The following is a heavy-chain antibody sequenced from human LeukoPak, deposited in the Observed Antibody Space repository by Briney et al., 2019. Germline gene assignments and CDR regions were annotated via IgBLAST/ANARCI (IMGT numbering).Heavy chain of an antibody. CDR3: ARHALHYDNSGYYFAY. J-gene: IGHJ4*02. Sequence: GESLKISCKGSGYTFSNYWIGWVRQMPGKGLEWMGIIYPGESDIRYSPSFQGQVTISADKSISTAYLQWSSLKASDTAIYYCARHALHYDNSGYYFAYWGQGTLVTVSS. V-gene: IGHV5-51*01. D-gene: IGHD3-22*01. CDR1: GYTFSNYW. CDR2: IYPGESDI.